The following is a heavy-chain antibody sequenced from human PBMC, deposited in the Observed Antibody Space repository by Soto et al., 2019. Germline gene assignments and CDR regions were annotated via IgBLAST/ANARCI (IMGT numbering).Heavy chain of an antibody. Sequence: PGESLKISCKGSGYTFTNYWIGWVRQMSGKGLEWMGIIYPSDSDTRYSPSFQGQVTISADKSINTAYLQWSSLRASDTAIYYCARSHDYSAIIGAFDIWGQGTMVTVSS. D-gene: IGHD4-4*01. J-gene: IGHJ3*02. CDR2: IYPSDSDT. CDR1: GYTFTNYW. V-gene: IGHV5-51*01. CDR3: ARSHDYSAIIGAFDI.